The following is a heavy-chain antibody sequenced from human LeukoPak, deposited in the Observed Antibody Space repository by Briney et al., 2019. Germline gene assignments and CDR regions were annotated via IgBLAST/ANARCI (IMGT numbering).Heavy chain of an antibody. CDR2: INHSGST. D-gene: IGHD3-10*01. V-gene: IGHV4-34*01. Sequence: PSETLSLTCAVYGGSFSGYYWSWIRQPPGKGLEWIGEINHSGSTNYNPSLKSRVTISVDTSKNQFSLKLSSVTAADTAVYYCARGTPSITMVRGVINLRFDPWGQGTLVTVSS. J-gene: IGHJ5*02. CDR1: GGSFSGYY. CDR3: ARGTPSITMVRGVINLRFDP.